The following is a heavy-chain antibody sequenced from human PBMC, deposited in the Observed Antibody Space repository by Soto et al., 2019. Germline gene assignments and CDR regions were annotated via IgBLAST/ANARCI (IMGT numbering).Heavy chain of an antibody. CDR2: IDHDGST. V-gene: IGHV3-74*01. Sequence: EVQLVESGGGLVQPGGSLRLSCAASGFTFSNYWMHWVRQAPGKGLAWVARIDHDGSTDYAGSVRGRFTVSRDNAENMLYQQMNSLRDDDTALYYCVRDSHGDYWGQGTLVTVSS. CDR3: VRDSHGDY. CDR1: GFTFSNYW. J-gene: IGHJ4*02.